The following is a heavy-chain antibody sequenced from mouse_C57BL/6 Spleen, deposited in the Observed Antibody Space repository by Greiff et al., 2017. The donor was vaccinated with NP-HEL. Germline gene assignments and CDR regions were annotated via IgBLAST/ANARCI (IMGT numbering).Heavy chain of an antibody. V-gene: IGHV14-4*01. Sequence: VQLQQSGAELVRPGASVKLSCTASGFNIKDDYMHWVKQRPEQGLEWIGWIDPENGDTEYASKFQGKATITADTSSNTAYLQLSSLTSEDTSVYYCTWNYDAMDYWGQGTSVTVSS. J-gene: IGHJ4*01. CDR2: IDPENGDT. CDR3: TWNYDAMDY. CDR1: GFNIKDDY.